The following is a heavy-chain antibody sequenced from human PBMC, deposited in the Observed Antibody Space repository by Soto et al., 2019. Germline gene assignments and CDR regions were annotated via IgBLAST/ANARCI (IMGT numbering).Heavy chain of an antibody. Sequence: SETLSLTCAVSGGSISSGGYSGSWIRQPPGKGLEWIGYIYHSGSTYYNPSLKSRVTISVDRSKNQFSLKLSSVTAADTAVYYCARGSGYYKAFDIWGQGTTVTVSS. D-gene: IGHD3-9*01. CDR2: IYHSGST. J-gene: IGHJ3*02. CDR3: ARGSGYYKAFDI. CDR1: GGSISSGGYS. V-gene: IGHV4-30-2*01.